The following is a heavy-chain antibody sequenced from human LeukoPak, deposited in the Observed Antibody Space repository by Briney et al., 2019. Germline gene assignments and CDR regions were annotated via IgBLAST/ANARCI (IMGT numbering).Heavy chain of an antibody. CDR1: GGSISSYY. CDR3: ARGFGGWLNWFDP. V-gene: IGHV4-59*06. CDR2: IYYSGST. Sequence: SETLPLTCTVSGGSISSYYWSWIRQHPGKGLEWIGYIYYSGSTYYNPSLKSRVTISVDTSKNQFSLKLSSVTAADTAVYYCARGFGGWLNWFDPWGQGTLVTVSS. J-gene: IGHJ5*02. D-gene: IGHD6-19*01.